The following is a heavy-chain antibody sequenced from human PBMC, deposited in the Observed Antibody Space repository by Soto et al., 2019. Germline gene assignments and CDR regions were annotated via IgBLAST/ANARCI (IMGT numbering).Heavy chain of an antibody. CDR1: GYTFTSYY. J-gene: IGHJ4*02. Sequence: ASVKVSCNASGYTFTSYYMHWVRQAPGQGLEWMGIINPSGGSTSYAQKFQGRVTMTRDTSTSTVYMELSSLRSEDTAVYYCARGPRYYYDSSGYWTFDYWGQGTLVTVSS. D-gene: IGHD3-22*01. CDR3: ARGPRYYYDSSGYWTFDY. V-gene: IGHV1-46*01. CDR2: INPSGGST.